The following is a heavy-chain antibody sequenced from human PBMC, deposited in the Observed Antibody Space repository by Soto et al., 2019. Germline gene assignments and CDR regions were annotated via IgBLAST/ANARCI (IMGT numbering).Heavy chain of an antibody. CDR2: INPSDGNR. Sequence: APLNRYCKAAGYSKSVYGINWVRHAHGQGLEWMGWINPSDGNRNFAQKFEDRVTMTTATSTNTVFLELRSLKSDDTAIYYCARDRLRGYDSSGFYSWGQGTMVTVSS. CDR3: ARDRLRGYDSSGFYS. CDR1: GYSKSVYG. J-gene: IGHJ4*02. D-gene: IGHD3-22*01. V-gene: IGHV1-18*01.